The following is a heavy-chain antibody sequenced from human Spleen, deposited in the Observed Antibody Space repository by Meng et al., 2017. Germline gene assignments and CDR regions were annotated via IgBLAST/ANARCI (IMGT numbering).Heavy chain of an antibody. J-gene: IGHJ3*02. CDR2: ISRTSSSK. V-gene: IGHV3-21*01. CDR3: ARDGWFGESDAFDI. D-gene: IGHD3-10*01. Sequence: GESLKISCLGSGFTFSRYNMNWVRQAPGKGLEWVSSISRTSSSKYYADSVKGRFTISRDNSKNTLYLQMNSLRAEDTAVYYCARDGWFGESDAFDIWGQGTMVTVSS. CDR1: GFTFSRYN.